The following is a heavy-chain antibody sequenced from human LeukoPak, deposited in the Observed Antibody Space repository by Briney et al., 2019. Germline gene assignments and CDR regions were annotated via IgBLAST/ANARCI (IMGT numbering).Heavy chain of an antibody. Sequence: ASVKVSCKASGGTFSSYAIGWVRQAPGQGLEWMGGIIPIFGTANYAQKFQGRVTITADESTSTAYMELSSLRSEDTAVYYCARGLYYDILTGANDAFDIWGQGTMVTVSS. CDR1: GGTFSSYA. V-gene: IGHV1-69*13. CDR2: IIPIFGTA. J-gene: IGHJ3*02. D-gene: IGHD3-9*01. CDR3: ARGLYYDILTGANDAFDI.